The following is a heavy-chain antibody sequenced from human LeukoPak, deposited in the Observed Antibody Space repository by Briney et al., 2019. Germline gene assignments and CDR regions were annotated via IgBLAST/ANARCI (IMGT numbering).Heavy chain of an antibody. D-gene: IGHD1/OR15-1a*01. V-gene: IGHV4-34*01. J-gene: IGHJ3*01. CDR3: ARGQEQDHHPFDL. CDR2: INHSGST. CDR1: GGSFSGYY. Sequence: PSETLSLTCAVYGGSFSGYYWSWIRQPPGKGLEWIGEINHSGSTNYNPTLKSRVNISVDTSKNQFSLKLSSVTDADTAVYYCARGQEQDHHPFDLWAKGQWSPCLQ.